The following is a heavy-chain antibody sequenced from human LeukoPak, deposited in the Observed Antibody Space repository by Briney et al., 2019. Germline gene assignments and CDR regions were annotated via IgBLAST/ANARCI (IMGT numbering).Heavy chain of an antibody. CDR3: ATNYYDSSGVFDY. CDR2: IYHSGST. Sequence: PSETLSLTCTVSGYSISSGYYWGWIRQPPGKGLAWIGSIYHSGSTYYNPSLKSRVTISVDTSKNQFSLKLSSVTAADTAVYYCATNYYDSSGVFDYWGQGTLVTVSS. V-gene: IGHV4-38-2*02. D-gene: IGHD3-22*01. J-gene: IGHJ4*02. CDR1: GYSISSGYY.